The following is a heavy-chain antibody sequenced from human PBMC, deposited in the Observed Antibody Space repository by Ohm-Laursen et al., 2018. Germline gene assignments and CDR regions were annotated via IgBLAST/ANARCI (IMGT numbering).Heavy chain of an antibody. V-gene: IGHV3-30*03. Sequence: SLRLSCAASGFTFSSYGMHWVRQAPGKGLEWVAVISKDGSNKYSAESVKGRFTISRDNSKNTLYLQMNSLRAEDTALYYCARLSGYSPGYYLDYWGQGTLVTVSS. CDR3: ARLSGYSPGYYLDY. D-gene: IGHD5-12*01. J-gene: IGHJ4*02. CDR2: ISKDGSNK. CDR1: GFTFSSYG.